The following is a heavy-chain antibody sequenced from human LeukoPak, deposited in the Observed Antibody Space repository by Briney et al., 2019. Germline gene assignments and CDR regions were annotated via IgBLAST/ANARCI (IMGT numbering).Heavy chain of an antibody. D-gene: IGHD6-19*01. CDR3: ARPRGSGWYGY. CDR2: INHSGST. CDR1: GGSFSGYY. Sequence: SETLSLTCAVYGGSFSGYYWSWIRQPPGKGLEWIGEINHSGSTNYNPSLKSRVTISVDTSKNQFSLKLSSVTAADTAVYYCARPRGSGWYGYWGQGTLVTVSS. J-gene: IGHJ4*02. V-gene: IGHV4-34*01.